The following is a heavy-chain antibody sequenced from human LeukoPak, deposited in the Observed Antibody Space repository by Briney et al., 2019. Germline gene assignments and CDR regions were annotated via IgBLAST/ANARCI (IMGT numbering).Heavy chain of an antibody. V-gene: IGHV4-31*03. CDR2: IYYSGST. CDR3: ARNIVVVPAAIPLPWFDP. CDR1: GGSISSGGYY. J-gene: IGHJ5*02. D-gene: IGHD2-2*02. Sequence: SQTLSLTCTVSGGSISSGGYYWSWIRQHPGKGLEWIGYIYYSGSTYYNPSLKSRVTISVDTSKNQFSLKLSSVTAADTAVYYCARNIVVVPAAIPLPWFDPWGQGTLVTVSS.